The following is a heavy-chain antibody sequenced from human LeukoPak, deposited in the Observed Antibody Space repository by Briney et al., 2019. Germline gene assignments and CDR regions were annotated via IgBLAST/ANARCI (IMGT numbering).Heavy chain of an antibody. CDR1: GFTFSSYA. CDR3: ARADYYDSSGYYMDY. CDR2: ISGSGGST. V-gene: IGHV3-23*01. D-gene: IGHD3-22*01. J-gene: IGHJ4*02. Sequence: GGSLRLSCAASGFTFSSYAMSWVRQAPGKGLEWVSAISGSGGSTYYADSVKGRFTISRGNSKNTLYLQMNSLRAEDTAVYYCARADYYDSSGYYMDYWGQGTLVTVSS.